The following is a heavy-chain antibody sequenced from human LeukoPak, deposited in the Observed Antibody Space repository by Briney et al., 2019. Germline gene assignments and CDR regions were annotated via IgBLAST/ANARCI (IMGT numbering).Heavy chain of an antibody. CDR3: ARRGNRLAGAGTDY. Sequence: ASVKVSCKASGYTFTSYYMHWVRQAPGQGLEWMGIINPSGGSTSYAQKFQGRVTITADESTSTAYMELSSLRSEDTAVYYCARRGNRLAGAGTDYWGQGTLVTVSS. CDR1: GYTFTSYY. J-gene: IGHJ4*02. D-gene: IGHD6-13*01. V-gene: IGHV1-46*01. CDR2: INPSGGST.